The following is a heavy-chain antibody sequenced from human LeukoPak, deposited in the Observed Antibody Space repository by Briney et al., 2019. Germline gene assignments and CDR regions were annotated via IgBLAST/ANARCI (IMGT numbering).Heavy chain of an antibody. CDR2: IRYDGSNK. V-gene: IGHV3-30*02. CDR1: GFTFSSYG. D-gene: IGHD5-18*01. Sequence: PGGSLRLSCAASGFTFSSYGMHWVRQAPGKGLEWVAFIRYDGSNKYYADSVKGRFTISRDNSRNTLYLQMNSLRAEDTAVYYCAKALIPRDTAMVKGYWGQGTLVTVSS. CDR3: AKALIPRDTAMVKGY. J-gene: IGHJ4*02.